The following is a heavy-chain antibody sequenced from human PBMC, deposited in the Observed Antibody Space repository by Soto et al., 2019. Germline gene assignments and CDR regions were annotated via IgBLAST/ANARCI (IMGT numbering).Heavy chain of an antibody. CDR1: GFTFSSYA. D-gene: IGHD6-19*01. CDR2: ISGSGGST. Sequence: GGSLRLSCAASGFTFSSYAMSWVRQAPGKGLEWVSAISGSGGSTYYADSVKGRFTISRDSSKNTLYLQMNSLRAEDTAVYYCAKDPTDSNGWYLTWGPFDYWGQGTLVTVSS. V-gene: IGHV3-23*01. CDR3: AKDPTDSNGWYLTWGPFDY. J-gene: IGHJ4*02.